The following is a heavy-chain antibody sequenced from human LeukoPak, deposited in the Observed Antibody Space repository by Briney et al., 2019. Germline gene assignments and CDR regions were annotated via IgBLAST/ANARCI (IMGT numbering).Heavy chain of an antibody. CDR3: ARDAPYCSSTSCYGA. CDR2: INPNSGGT. D-gene: IGHD2-2*01. CDR1: GYTFTSYD. V-gene: IGHV1-2*02. Sequence: ASVKVSCKASGYTFTSYDINWVRQAPGQGLEWMGWINPNSGGTNYAQKFQGRVTMTRDTSISTAYMELSRLRSDDTAVYYCARDAPYCSSTSCYGAWGQGTLVTVSS. J-gene: IGHJ4*02.